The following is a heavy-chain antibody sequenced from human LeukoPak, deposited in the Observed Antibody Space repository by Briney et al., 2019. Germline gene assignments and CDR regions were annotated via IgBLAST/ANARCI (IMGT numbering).Heavy chain of an antibody. V-gene: IGHV3-23*01. D-gene: IGHD6-19*01. CDR1: GFTFSSYG. CDR3: AEGGYSSGWRNYFDY. J-gene: IGHJ4*02. CDR2: ISATGGST. Sequence: PGGSLRLSCAASGFTFSSYGITWVRQAPGKGLEWVSTISATGGSTYYADSVKGRFTISRDNSKDTLYLQMNSLRAEDTAVYYCAEGGYSSGWRNYFDYWGQGTLVTVSS.